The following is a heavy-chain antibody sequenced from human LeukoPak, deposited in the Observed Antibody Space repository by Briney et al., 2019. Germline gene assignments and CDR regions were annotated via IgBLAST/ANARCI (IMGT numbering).Heavy chain of an antibody. D-gene: IGHD6-6*01. CDR3: AKDWGSSSLYLVN. V-gene: IGHV3-30*02. Sequence: GGSLRLSCAASGFTFSSNGMHWVRQAPGKGLEWVAFIRYDGNNEKYADSVKGRFTISRDNSKKTLSLQMNSLRAEDTAVYFCAKDWGSSSLYLVNWGQGTLVTVSS. CDR1: GFTFSSNG. CDR2: IRYDGNNE. J-gene: IGHJ4*02.